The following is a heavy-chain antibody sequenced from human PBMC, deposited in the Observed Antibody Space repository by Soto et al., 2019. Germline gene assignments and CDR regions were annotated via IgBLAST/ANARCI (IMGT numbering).Heavy chain of an antibody. J-gene: IGHJ5*02. D-gene: IGHD1-7*01. Sequence: EVQLLESGGSLVQPGGSLRLSCAASGFTFSTYAMGWVRQAPGKGLEWVSAISGSGFATYYADPVKGRFTISRDNSKNTLYLQMNSLRAGDTAVYYCAKDIKGTGTNVIYASWGQGTLVTVSS. CDR3: AKDIKGTGTNVIYAS. V-gene: IGHV3-23*01. CDR2: ISGSGFAT. CDR1: GFTFSTYA.